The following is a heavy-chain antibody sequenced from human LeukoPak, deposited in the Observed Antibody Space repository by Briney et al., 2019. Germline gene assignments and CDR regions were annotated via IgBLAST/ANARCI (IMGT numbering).Heavy chain of an antibody. CDR1: GYSFTSYD. CDR3: ARDQETIAAAYYYYYMDV. D-gene: IGHD6-13*01. Sequence: ASVKVSCKASGYSFTSYDINWVRQATGQGLEWMGWMNPNGGNTGYAQKFQGRVTMTRNTSISTAYMELSSLRSDDTAVYYCARDQETIAAAYYYYYMDVWGKGTTVTVSS. CDR2: MNPNGGNT. J-gene: IGHJ6*03. V-gene: IGHV1-8*01.